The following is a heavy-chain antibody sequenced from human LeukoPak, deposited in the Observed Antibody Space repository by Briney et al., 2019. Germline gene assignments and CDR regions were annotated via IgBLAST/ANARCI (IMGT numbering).Heavy chain of an antibody. D-gene: IGHD6-19*01. Sequence: GASLQISCKGSGSSFTSYWIGWGRPLPGKGLEWMGIIYPGDSDTRYSPSFQGQVTISADKSISTAYLQWSSLKASDTAMYYCARRGGQWLEYGIDYWGQGTLVTVSS. J-gene: IGHJ4*02. CDR2: IYPGDSDT. V-gene: IGHV5-51*01. CDR3: ARRGGQWLEYGIDY. CDR1: GSSFTSYW.